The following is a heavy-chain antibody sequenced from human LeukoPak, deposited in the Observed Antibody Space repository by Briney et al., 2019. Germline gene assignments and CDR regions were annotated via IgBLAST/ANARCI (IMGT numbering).Heavy chain of an antibody. V-gene: IGHV3-21*01. J-gene: IGHJ4*02. CDR1: GFTFSSYS. D-gene: IGHD3-22*01. CDR3: ARDGGSGYPLDY. CDR2: ISSSSSYI. Sequence: GGSLRLSCAASGFTFSSYSMNWVRQAPGKGLGWVSSISSSSSYIYYADSVKGRFTISRDNAKNSLYLQMNSPRAEDTAVYYCARDGGSGYPLDYRGQGTLVTVSS.